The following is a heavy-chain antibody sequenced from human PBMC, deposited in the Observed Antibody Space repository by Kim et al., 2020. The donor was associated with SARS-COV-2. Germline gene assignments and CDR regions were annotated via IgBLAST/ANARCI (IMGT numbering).Heavy chain of an antibody. V-gene: IGHV4-59*13. CDR3: ARSMLSVSPNLQYYYDSSGYLVDQTGAFDI. J-gene: IGHJ3*02. CDR2: IYYSGST. CDR1: GGSISSYY. D-gene: IGHD3-22*01. Sequence: SETLSLTCTVSGGSISSYYWSWIRQPPGKGLEWIGYIYYSGSTNYNPSLKSRVTISVDTSKNQFSLKLSSVTAADTAVYYCARSMLSVSPNLQYYYDSSGYLVDQTGAFDIWGQGTMVTVSS.